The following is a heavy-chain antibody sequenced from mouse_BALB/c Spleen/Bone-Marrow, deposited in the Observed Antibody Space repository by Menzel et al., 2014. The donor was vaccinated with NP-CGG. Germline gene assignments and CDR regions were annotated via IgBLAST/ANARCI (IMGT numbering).Heavy chain of an antibody. D-gene: IGHD2-4*01. CDR1: GFTFSSYG. CDR2: ISGGGSYI. CDR3: AREGYDYDWFAD. V-gene: IGHV5-9-2*01. J-gene: IGHJ3*01. Sequence: EVKVVDSGGDLVKPGGSLKLSCAASGFTFSSYGMSWVRQTPEKRLEWVATISGGGSYIYYADNVKGRFIISRDNAKNNRYLQVRSLRSEDTALYYCAREGYDYDWFADWGQGTLVTVSA.